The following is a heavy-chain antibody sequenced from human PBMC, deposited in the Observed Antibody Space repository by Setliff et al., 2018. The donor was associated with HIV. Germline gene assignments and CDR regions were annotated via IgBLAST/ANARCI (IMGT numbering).Heavy chain of an antibody. J-gene: IGHJ3*02. CDR3: ARTSNFWSGYSPGDAFDI. V-gene: IGHV4-4*08. CDR1: GGSISSYY. Sequence: SETLSLTCTVSGGSISSYYWSWIRQPPGKGLEWIGYIYTSGSTNYNPSLKSRVTISVDTSKNQFSLKLSSVTAADTAVYYCARTSNFWSGYSPGDAFDIWGQGTMVTVSS. CDR2: IYTSGST. D-gene: IGHD3-3*01.